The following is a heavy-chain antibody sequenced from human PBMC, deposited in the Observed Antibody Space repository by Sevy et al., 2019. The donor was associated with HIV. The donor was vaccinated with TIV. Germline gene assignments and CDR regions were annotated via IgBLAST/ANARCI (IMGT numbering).Heavy chain of an antibody. J-gene: IGHJ4*02. V-gene: IGHV3-20*04. CDR3: ARVGTYYDSSHYAYYFDY. CDR1: GFNFDDYG. Sequence: GGSLRLSCAASGFNFDDYGMSWVRQAPGKGLEWVSGINWNGDSTSYADSVKGRFTISRDNAKNSLYLQMNSLRAEDTAFYYCARVGTYYDSSHYAYYFDYWGQGTLVTVSS. CDR2: INWNGDST. D-gene: IGHD3-22*01.